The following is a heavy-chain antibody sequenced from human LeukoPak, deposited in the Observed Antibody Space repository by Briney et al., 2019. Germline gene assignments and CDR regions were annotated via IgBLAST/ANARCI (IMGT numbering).Heavy chain of an antibody. J-gene: IGHJ4*02. CDR2: FDPEDGET. V-gene: IGHV1-24*01. CDR3: ATDHGCSSTSCYASY. Sequence: ASVKVSCKVSGYTLTELSMHWVRQAPGKGLEWMGGFDPEDGETIYAQKFQGRVTMTEDTSTDTAYMELSSLRSEDTAVYYCATDHGCSSTSCYASYWGQGTLVTVSS. D-gene: IGHD2-2*01. CDR1: GYTLTELS.